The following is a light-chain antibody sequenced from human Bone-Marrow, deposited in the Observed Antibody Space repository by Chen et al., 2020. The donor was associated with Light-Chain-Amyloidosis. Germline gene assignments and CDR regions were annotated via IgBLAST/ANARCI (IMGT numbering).Light chain of an antibody. Sequence: EIVLPQSQGTLSLTIGAGANLPCRASQTISSNYLTWYQQKFGQAPRLLIYGSSSRATGIPDRFTGSGSGTDFTLNINRLEPEDFAMYYCQQYGTSPLTFGGGTKVEIK. V-gene: IGKV3-20*01. J-gene: IGKJ4*01. CDR2: GSS. CDR1: QTISSNY. CDR3: QQYGTSPLT.